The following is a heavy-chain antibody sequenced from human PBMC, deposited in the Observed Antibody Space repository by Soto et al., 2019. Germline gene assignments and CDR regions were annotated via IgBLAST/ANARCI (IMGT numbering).Heavy chain of an antibody. CDR1: RVTFSSYG. CDR3: AKASSSWDGYYYYGMDV. V-gene: IGHV3-30*18. Sequence: QVQLVESGGGVVQPGRSLRLSCAASRVTFSSYGIHWVRQAPGKGLEWVAVISYDGSNKYYADSVKGRFTISRDNSKNTLYLQMDSLRAEDSAVYYCAKASSSWDGYYYYGMDVWGPGTTVTVSS. D-gene: IGHD6-13*01. J-gene: IGHJ6*02. CDR2: ISYDGSNK.